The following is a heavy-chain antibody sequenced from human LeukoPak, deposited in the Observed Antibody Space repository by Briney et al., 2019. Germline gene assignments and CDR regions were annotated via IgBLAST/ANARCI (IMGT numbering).Heavy chain of an antibody. CDR1: GGSISSGGYY. Sequence: SETLSLTCTVSGGSISSGGYYWSWIRQHPGKGLEWIGYIYYSGSTYYNPSLKSRVTISVDTSKNQLSLKLSSVTAADTAVYYCARDYTIHSSSWYHWFDPWGQGTLVTVSS. CDR2: IYYSGST. V-gene: IGHV4-31*03. CDR3: ARDYTIHSSSWYHWFDP. J-gene: IGHJ5*02. D-gene: IGHD6-13*01.